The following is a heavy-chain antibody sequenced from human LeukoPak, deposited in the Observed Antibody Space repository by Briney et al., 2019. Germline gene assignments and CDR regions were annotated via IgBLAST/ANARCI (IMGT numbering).Heavy chain of an antibody. CDR3: ARYLSHYDYFDY. CDR2: INSNSGAT. D-gene: IGHD5-12*01. J-gene: IGHJ4*02. CDR1: GYTFNDYY. V-gene: IGHV1-2*02. Sequence: PLASVKVSCKASGYTFNDYYIHWVRQAPGQGLEWMGWINSNSGATKYTQKFKGRVTMTTDTSITTLYMELDRLIYDDTAVYYCARYLSHYDYFDYWGQGTLVTVSS.